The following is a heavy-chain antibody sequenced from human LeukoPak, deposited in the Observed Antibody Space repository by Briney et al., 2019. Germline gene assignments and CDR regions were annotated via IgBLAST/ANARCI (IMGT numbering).Heavy chain of an antibody. CDR3: ARGHYYFDY. CDR2: INPNSGDT. V-gene: IGHV1-2*02. CDR1: GYTFTGYN. Sequence: ASVKVSCKASGYTFTGYNMHWVRQAPGQGLGWVGWINPNSGDTKYAQKFQGRVTMTRDTSISTAYMELSRLRSDDTAVYYCARGHYYFDYWGQGPLVTVSS. J-gene: IGHJ4*02.